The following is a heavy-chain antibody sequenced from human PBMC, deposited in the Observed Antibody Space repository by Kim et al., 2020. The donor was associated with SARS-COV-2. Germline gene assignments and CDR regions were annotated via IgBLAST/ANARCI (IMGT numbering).Heavy chain of an antibody. Sequence: SETLSPTCTVSGGSISSYYWSWIRQPPGKGLEWIGYIYYSGSTNYNPSLKSRVTISVDTSKNQFSLKLSSVTAADTAVYYCARGSLVPAANYYYYYGMDVWGQGTTVTVSS. CDR1: GGSISSYY. D-gene: IGHD2-2*01. V-gene: IGHV4-59*01. J-gene: IGHJ6*02. CDR2: IYYSGST. CDR3: ARGSLVPAANYYYYYGMDV.